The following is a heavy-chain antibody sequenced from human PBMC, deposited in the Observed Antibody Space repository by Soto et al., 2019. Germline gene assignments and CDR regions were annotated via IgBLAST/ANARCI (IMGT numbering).Heavy chain of an antibody. CDR1: GFTFSDYY. Sequence: GSLRLSCAASGFTFSDYYMSWIRQAPGKGLEWVSYISSSGSTIYYADSVKGRFTISRDNAKNSLYLQLNSLRAEDTAVYYCARDSGNDIVVVPAAYSSYYYYLDVWGKGTTVTVSS. V-gene: IGHV3-11*01. J-gene: IGHJ6*03. CDR2: ISSSGSTI. CDR3: ARDSGNDIVVVPAAYSSYYYYLDV. D-gene: IGHD2-2*01.